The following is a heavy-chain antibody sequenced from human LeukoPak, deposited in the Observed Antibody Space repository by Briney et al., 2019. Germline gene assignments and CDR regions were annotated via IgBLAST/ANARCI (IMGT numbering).Heavy chain of an antibody. V-gene: IGHV3-74*01. CDR2: INSDGSST. CDR3: ASAEVIQYSMDV. D-gene: IGHD3-16*02. J-gene: IGHJ6*02. Sequence: PGGSLRLSCAASGFTFSSYWMHWVRQAPGKGLVWVSRINSDGSSTSYADSVKGRFTISRDNAKNTLFLQMNTLRAEDTAVYYCASAEVIQYSMDVWGQGTTVTVSS. CDR1: GFTFSSYW.